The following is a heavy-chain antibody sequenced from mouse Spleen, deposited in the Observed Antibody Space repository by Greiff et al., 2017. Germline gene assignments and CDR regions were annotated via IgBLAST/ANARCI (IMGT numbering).Heavy chain of an antibody. J-gene: IGHJ4*01. V-gene: IGHV1-64*01. CDR2: IHPNSGST. CDR3: ARGYDGYYNAMDY. Sequence: VQLQQPGAELVKPGASVKLSCKASGYTFTSYWMHWVKQRPGQGLEWIGMIHPNSGSTNYNEKFKSKATLTVDKSSSTAYMQLSSLTSEDSAVYYCARGYDGYYNAMDYWGQGTSVTVSS. D-gene: IGHD2-3*01. CDR1: GYTFTSYW.